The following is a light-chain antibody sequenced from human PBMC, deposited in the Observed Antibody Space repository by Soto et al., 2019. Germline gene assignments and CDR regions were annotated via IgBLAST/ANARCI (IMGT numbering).Light chain of an antibody. CDR2: KVS. J-gene: IGKJ3*01. Sequence: VVMTQSPLSLPVTLGQPASISCRSSQSLVHSDGNTYLEWFQQRPGQSPRRLIYKVSNRDSGVLDTNSGRGSGTDFTLIITRVEAEDVGVYYCLQAKQWPFTFGPGTKVFIK. CDR1: QSLVHSDGNTY. CDR3: LQAKQWPFT. V-gene: IGKV2-30*02.